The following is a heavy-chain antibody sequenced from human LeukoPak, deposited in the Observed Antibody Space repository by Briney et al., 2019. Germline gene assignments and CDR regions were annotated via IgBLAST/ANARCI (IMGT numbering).Heavy chain of an antibody. Sequence: KSEGSLRLSCAASGFTFSSYTMNWVRQAPGKGLEWVSSITSSSSYIYYADSVKGRFTISRDNAKNSLYLQMNSLRAEDTAVYYCARDAPSYDAFDIWGQGTMVTVSS. J-gene: IGHJ3*02. CDR1: GFTFSSYT. V-gene: IGHV3-21*01. CDR2: ITSSSSYI. CDR3: ARDAPSYDAFDI.